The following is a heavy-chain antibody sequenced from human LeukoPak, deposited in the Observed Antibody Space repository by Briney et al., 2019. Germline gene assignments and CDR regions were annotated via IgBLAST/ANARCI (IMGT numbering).Heavy chain of an antibody. Sequence: SETLSLTCTVSGGSISSYYWSWIRQPAGKGLEWIGRIYTSGSTNYSPSLKSRVTMSVDSSKNQFSLKLSSVTAADTAVYYCARDYYDSSGYYYSGGAFDICGQGTMVIVSS. J-gene: IGHJ3*02. CDR1: GGSISSYY. CDR2: IYTSGST. D-gene: IGHD3-22*01. CDR3: ARDYYDSSGYYYSGGAFDI. V-gene: IGHV4-4*07.